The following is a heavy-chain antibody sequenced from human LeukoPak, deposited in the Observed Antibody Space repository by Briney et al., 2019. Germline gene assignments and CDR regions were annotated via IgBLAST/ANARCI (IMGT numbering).Heavy chain of an antibody. J-gene: IGHJ4*02. D-gene: IGHD2-15*01. CDR1: GFSFNEYW. CDR2: IKEDGSDK. CDR3: ARDSRPRGGSCFDN. V-gene: IGHV3-7*01. Sequence: QAGGSLRLSCAASGFSFNEYWMSWVRQAPGKGPEWVANIKEDGSDKYYMDSVKGRFTISRDDGTNSVFLEMNSLRPEDTGLYYCARDSRPRGGSCFDNWGQGTLVTVSS.